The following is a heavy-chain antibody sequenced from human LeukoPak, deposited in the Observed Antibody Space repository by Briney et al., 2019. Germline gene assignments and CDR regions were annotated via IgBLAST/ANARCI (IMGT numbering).Heavy chain of an antibody. CDR1: GFTFSSYS. Sequence: GGSLRLSCAASGFTFSSYSVNWVRQAPGKGLEWVSSISSSSSYIYYADSVKGRFTISRDNAKNSLYLQMNSLRAEDTAVYYCARETIAAAGSNFDCWGQGTLVTVSS. CDR3: ARETIAAAGSNFDC. CDR2: ISSSSSYI. J-gene: IGHJ4*02. D-gene: IGHD6-13*01. V-gene: IGHV3-21*01.